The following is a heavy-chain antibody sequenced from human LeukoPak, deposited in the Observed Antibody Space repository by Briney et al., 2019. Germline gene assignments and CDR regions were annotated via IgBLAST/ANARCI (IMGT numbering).Heavy chain of an antibody. D-gene: IGHD3-22*01. J-gene: IGHJ4*02. CDR1: GYTLTELS. V-gene: IGHV1-24*01. CDR2: FDPEDGET. CDR3: ATSRRITMIVVGPYYFDY. Sequence: ASVKVSCKVSGYTLTELSMHWVRQAPGKGLEWMGGFDPEDGETIYAQKFQGRVTTTEDTSTDTAYMELSSLRSEDTAVYYCATSRRITMIVVGPYYFDYWGQGTLVTVSS.